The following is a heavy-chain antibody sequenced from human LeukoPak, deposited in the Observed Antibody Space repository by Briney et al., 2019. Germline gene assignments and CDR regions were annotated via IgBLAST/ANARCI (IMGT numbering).Heavy chain of an antibody. Sequence: SETLSLTCAVYGESFSGYYWSWIRQPPGKGLEWIGEINHSGSTNYNPSLKSRVTISVDTSKNQFSLKLSSVTAADTAVYYCARLPRMYCSSTSCYAGSRGNYYYGMDVWGKGTTVTVSS. J-gene: IGHJ6*04. CDR1: GESFSGYY. CDR2: INHSGST. D-gene: IGHD2-2*01. V-gene: IGHV4-34*01. CDR3: ARLPRMYCSSTSCYAGSRGNYYYGMDV.